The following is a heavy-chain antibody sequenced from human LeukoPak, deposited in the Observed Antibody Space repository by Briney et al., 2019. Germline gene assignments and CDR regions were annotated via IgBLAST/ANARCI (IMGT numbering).Heavy chain of an antibody. CDR2: INHSGTT. V-gene: IGHV4-34*01. Sequence: WETLSLTCGVQGEFFSAYYWSWIRQPPGKGLEWIGDINHSGTTKYNPSLKSRVTISIDTSKKQVSLRVNSVTAADTAVYYCARLPLGTFGEVLNFDYWGQGTLVTVSS. CDR3: ARLPLGTFGEVLNFDY. CDR1: GEFFSAYY. D-gene: IGHD3-16*01. J-gene: IGHJ4*02.